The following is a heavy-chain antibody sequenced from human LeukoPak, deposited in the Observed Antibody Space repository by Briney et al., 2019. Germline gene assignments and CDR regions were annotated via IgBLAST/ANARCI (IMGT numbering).Heavy chain of an antibody. D-gene: IGHD3-22*01. CDR1: GGSISSGGYT. V-gene: IGHV4-30-2*01. CDR2: IYQSGGT. J-gene: IGHJ3*02. CDR3: ARGNYYDSSGYPDAFDI. Sequence: PSQTLSLTCAVSGGSISSGGYTWSWLRQPPGKGLEGVGNIYQSGGTYYNPSLQSRVTISVDRSKNQFSLKLSSVTAADTAVYYYARGNYYDSSGYPDAFDIWGQGTMVTVSS.